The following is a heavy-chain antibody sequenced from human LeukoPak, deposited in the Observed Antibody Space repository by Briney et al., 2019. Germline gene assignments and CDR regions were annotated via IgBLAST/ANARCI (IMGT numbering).Heavy chain of an antibody. J-gene: IGHJ4*02. CDR3: ARGGYSRVFDY. D-gene: IGHD1-1*01. CDR2: INPGGST. CDR1: GFTFSSYE. V-gene: IGHV4-34*01. Sequence: GSLRLSCAASGFTFSSYEMNWVRQAPGKGLEWIGEINPGGSTNFNPSLKSRVTMSVDTSKNQFSLRLTSVTAADTALYYCARGGYSRVFDYWGQGILVTVSS.